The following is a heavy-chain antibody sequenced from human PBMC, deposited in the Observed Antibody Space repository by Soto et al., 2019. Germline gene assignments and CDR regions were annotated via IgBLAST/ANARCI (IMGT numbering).Heavy chain of an antibody. D-gene: IGHD5-12*01. CDR3: AKDREEGYNFYYGMDV. Sequence: SDTLALTCRVSGASVNIYSLTWIRHSAGKGLEWIVRIYTSASTNYSPPFKGRVTLSVDTSENQVFLKLTSVAAADTAIYYCAKDREEGYNFYYGMDVCGQGATVTVSS. CDR2: IYTSAST. J-gene: IGHJ6*02. V-gene: IGHV4-4*07. CDR1: GASVNIYS.